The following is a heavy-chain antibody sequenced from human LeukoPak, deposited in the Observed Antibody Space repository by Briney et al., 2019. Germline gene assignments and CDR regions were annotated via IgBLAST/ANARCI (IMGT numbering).Heavy chain of an antibody. Sequence: SETLSLTCAVHGGSFSGYYWSWIRQPPGKGLEWIGEINHSGSTNYNPSLKSRVTISVDTSKNQFSLKLSSVTAADTAVYYCASGEDYGDYFFDYWGQGTLVAVSS. J-gene: IGHJ4*02. CDR2: INHSGST. CDR1: GGSFSGYY. CDR3: ASGEDYGDYFFDY. V-gene: IGHV4-34*01. D-gene: IGHD4-17*01.